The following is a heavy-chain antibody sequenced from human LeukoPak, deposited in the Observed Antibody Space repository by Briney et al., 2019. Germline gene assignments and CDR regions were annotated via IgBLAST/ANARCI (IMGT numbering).Heavy chain of an antibody. V-gene: IGHV3-30*18. J-gene: IGHJ4*02. CDR3: AKATGGSCYSATFDY. CDR1: GFTFSSYG. Sequence: PGGSLRLSCAASGFTFSSYGMHWVRQAPGKGLEWVAVISYDGSNKYYADSVKGRFTISRDNSKNTLYLQMNSLRAEDTAVYYCAKATGGSCYSATFDYWGQGTMVPVSS. D-gene: IGHD2-15*01. CDR2: ISYDGSNK.